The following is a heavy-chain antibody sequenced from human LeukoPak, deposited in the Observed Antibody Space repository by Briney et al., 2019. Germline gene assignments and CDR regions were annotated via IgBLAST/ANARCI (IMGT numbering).Heavy chain of an antibody. D-gene: IGHD1-26*01. J-gene: IGHJ4*01. CDR3: ARLSGSYYSAGDY. CDR1: GGTFSSYA. V-gene: IGHV1-69*05. Sequence: SVKVSCKASGGTFSSYAISWVRQAPGQGLEWMGGIIPIFGTANYAQKFQGRVTITTDESTSTAYMELSSLKASDTAMYFCARLSGSYYSAGDYWGHGTLVTVSS. CDR2: IIPIFGTA.